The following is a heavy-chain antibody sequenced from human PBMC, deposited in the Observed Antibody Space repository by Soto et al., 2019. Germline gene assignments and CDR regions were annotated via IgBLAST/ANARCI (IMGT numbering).Heavy chain of an antibody. D-gene: IGHD3-22*01. CDR1: GYTFTGYY. J-gene: IGHJ6*02. V-gene: IGHV1-2*02. CDR2: INPNSGGT. Sequence: VASVKVSCKASGYTFTGYYMHWVRQAPGQGLEWMGWINPNSGGTNYAQKFQGRVTMTRDTSISTAYMELSRLRSDDTAVYYCVRGMGSGYKDNYYYGMDVWGQGTTVTVSS. CDR3: VRGMGSGYKDNYYYGMDV.